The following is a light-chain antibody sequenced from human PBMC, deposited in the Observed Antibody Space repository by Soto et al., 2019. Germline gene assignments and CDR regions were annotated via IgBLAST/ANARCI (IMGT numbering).Light chain of an antibody. Sequence: QSVLTQSPSASGTPGQRVTISCSGSASTIGRIYVYWYQQLPGTAPKLLIYRNSQRPSGVPDRFSGSKSGTSASLAISGLRSEDEADYYCAAWDDNLSGLYVFGAGTKVTVL. J-gene: IGLJ1*01. CDR1: ASTIGRIY. CDR2: RNS. V-gene: IGLV1-47*01. CDR3: AAWDDNLSGLYV.